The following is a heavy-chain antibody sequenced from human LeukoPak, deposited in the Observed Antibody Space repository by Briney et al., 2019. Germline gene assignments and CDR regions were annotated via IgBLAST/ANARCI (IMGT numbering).Heavy chain of an antibody. J-gene: IGHJ4*02. CDR3: ARVGGSYSRSRLNLNFDY. Sequence: GASVKVSCKASGGTFSSYAISWVRQAPGQGLEWMGGIIPIFGTANYAQKFQGRVTITADESTSTAYMELSSLRSEDTAVYYCARVGGSYSRSRLNLNFDYWGQGTLVTVSS. CDR1: GGTFSSYA. D-gene: IGHD3-10*01. V-gene: IGHV1-69*13. CDR2: IIPIFGTA.